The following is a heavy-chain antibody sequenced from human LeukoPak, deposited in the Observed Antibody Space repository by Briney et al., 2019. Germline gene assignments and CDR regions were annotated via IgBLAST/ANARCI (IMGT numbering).Heavy chain of an antibody. Sequence: SEILSLTCTVSGGYIGSYYWSWIRQPAGKGLEWIGRIYTSENTDYNPSLKSRVTMSVGMSTSQFSLRLTSVTAADTAVYYCAREGDYGDYSKSFYYMDVWGKGTTVTVSS. CDR3: AREGDYGDYSKSFYYMDV. D-gene: IGHD4-17*01. CDR2: IYTSENT. CDR1: GGYIGSYY. J-gene: IGHJ6*03. V-gene: IGHV4-4*07.